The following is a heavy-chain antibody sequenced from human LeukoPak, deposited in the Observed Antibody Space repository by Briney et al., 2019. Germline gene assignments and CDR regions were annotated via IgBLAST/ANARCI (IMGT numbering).Heavy chain of an antibody. CDR2: INHSGYT. J-gene: IGHJ4*02. V-gene: IGHV4-34*01. CDR1: GVSFNDYY. Sequence: SETLSLTCAVSGVSFNDYYWSWVRQTPGKGLEWIGEINHSGYTNDSPSLKSRVTLSIDTSRKQFSLNLRSVAVADTGIYYCTRMTTGHDYWGQGTLVTVSS. CDR3: TRMTTGHDY. D-gene: IGHD4-17*01.